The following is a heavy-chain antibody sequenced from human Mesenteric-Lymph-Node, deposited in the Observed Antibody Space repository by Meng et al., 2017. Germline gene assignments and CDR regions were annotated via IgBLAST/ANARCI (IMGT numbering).Heavy chain of an antibody. CDR2: IYYSGST. Sequence: SETLSLTCTASGFTISSSSYHWGWLRPPPGMGLVWIGSIYYSGSTYSNPSLKSRVTFSVDTSKTQYPLKLSPVTAADTAVYYCTGSRYGDYWLPCAYGMDVWGQGTMVTVSS. V-gene: IGHV4-39*06. D-gene: IGHD4-17*01. CDR3: TGSRYGDYWLPCAYGMDV. CDR1: GFTISSSSYH. J-gene: IGHJ6*02.